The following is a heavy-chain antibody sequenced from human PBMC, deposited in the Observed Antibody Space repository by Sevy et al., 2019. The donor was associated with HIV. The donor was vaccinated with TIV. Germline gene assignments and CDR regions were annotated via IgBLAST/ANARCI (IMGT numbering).Heavy chain of an antibody. V-gene: IGHV3-48*03. CDR3: ARGYYYVNDY. D-gene: IGHD3-10*02. Sequence: GGSLRLSCAASRFTFSSYEMNWVRQAPGKGLEWVSYISSSGSTIYYADSVKGRFTISRDNAKNSLYLQMNSLRAEDTAVYYCARGYYYVNDYWGQGTLVTVSS. J-gene: IGHJ4*02. CDR1: RFTFSSYE. CDR2: ISSSGSTI.